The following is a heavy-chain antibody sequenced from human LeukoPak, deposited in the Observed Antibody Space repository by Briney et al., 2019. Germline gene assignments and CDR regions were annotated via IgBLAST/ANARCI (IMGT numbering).Heavy chain of an antibody. V-gene: IGHV4-34*01. D-gene: IGHD3-3*01. CDR1: GGSFSGYY. CDR3: AGSSYLRFLEWLPRPMGWFDP. J-gene: IGHJ5*02. Sequence: SETLSLTCAVYGGSFSGYYWSWIRQPPGKGLEWIGEINHSGSTNYNPSLKSRVTISVDTSKNQFSLKLSSVTAADTAVYYCAGSSYLRFLEWLPRPMGWFDPWGQGTLVTVSS. CDR2: INHSGST.